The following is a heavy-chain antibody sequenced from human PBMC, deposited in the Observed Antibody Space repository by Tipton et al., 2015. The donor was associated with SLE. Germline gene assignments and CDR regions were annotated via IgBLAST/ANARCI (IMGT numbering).Heavy chain of an antibody. D-gene: IGHD3-16*01. CDR2: IYTSGST. CDR3: ARHGGWGLNY. CDR1: GGSISSYY. V-gene: IGHV4-4*09. J-gene: IGHJ4*02. Sequence: LRLSCTVSGGSISSYYWSWIRQSPGKGLEWIGYIYTSGSTNYNPSLKSRVTISVDTSKNQFSLKLSSVTAADTAVYYCARHGGWGLNYWGQGTLVTVSS.